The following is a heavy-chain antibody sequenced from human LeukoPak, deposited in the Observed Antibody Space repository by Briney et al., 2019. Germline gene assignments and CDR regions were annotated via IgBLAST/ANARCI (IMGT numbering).Heavy chain of an antibody. CDR1: GFTFSSYA. CDR2: ISYDGSNK. V-gene: IGHV3-30-3*01. J-gene: IGHJ4*02. CDR3: ARTPSWEQWLAIFDY. Sequence: PGGSLRLSCAASGFTFSSYAMHWVRQAPGKGLEWVAVISYDGSNKYYADSVKGRFTISRDNSKNALYLQMNSMRAERTAVYSFARTPSWEQWLAIFDYWGQGTLVTVSS. D-gene: IGHD6-19*01.